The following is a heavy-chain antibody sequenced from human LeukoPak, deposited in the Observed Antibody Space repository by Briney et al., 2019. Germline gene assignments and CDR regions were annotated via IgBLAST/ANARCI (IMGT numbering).Heavy chain of an antibody. V-gene: IGHV3-23*01. CDR1: GFTFSSYA. CDR3: AKAGRSRHYFDY. Sequence: GGSLRLPCAASGFTFSSYAMSWVRQAPGKGLEWVSAISGSGGSTYYADSVKGRFTISRYNSKNTLYLQMNSLRAEDTAVYYCAKAGRSRHYFDYWGQGTLVTVSS. J-gene: IGHJ4*02. CDR2: ISGSGGST.